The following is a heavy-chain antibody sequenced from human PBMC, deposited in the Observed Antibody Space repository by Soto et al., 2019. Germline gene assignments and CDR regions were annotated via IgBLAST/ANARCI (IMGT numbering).Heavy chain of an antibody. CDR2: IIPRFATP. D-gene: IGHD3-10*01. J-gene: IGHJ6*02. CDR3: ARDRVKRGNSYYYGMDV. CDR1: GGTFSSFA. V-gene: IGHV1-69*13. Sequence: SVKVSCKTSGGTFSSFAISWVRLAPGQGLEWMGVIIPRFATPTYAQRFQGRVSITADESTSTAYMELSSLRSEDTAVYYCARDRVKRGNSYYYGMDVWGQGTTVTVSS.